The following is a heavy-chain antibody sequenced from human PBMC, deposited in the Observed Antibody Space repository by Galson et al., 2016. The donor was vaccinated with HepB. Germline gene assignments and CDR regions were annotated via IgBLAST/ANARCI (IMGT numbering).Heavy chain of an antibody. CDR2: IYYSGST. CDR3: TRGRGEVRYFDKYYFDY. Sequence: SETLSLTCTVSHASISSSGYYWGWIRQPPGKGLEWIGSIYYSGSTYYNPSLRSRVTISVDSSKNQFSLKLNSVTAADTAVYYCTRGRGEVRYFDKYYFDYWGQGTLVTVSS. D-gene: IGHD3-9*01. J-gene: IGHJ4*02. V-gene: IGHV4-39*01. CDR1: HASISSSGYY.